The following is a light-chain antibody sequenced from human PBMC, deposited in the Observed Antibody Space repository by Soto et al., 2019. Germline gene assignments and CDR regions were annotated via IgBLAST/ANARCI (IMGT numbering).Light chain of an antibody. CDR3: QQRSIPIT. CDR1: QSVSSSY. V-gene: IGKV3D-20*02. Sequence: EIVLTQSPGTLSLSPGERATLSCSASQSVSSSYLAWYQQRPGQAPRLLLYDASNRATGIPARFSGSGSGTDFTLTISSLEPEDFAIYYCQQRSIPITFGQGTRLEIK. J-gene: IGKJ5*01. CDR2: DAS.